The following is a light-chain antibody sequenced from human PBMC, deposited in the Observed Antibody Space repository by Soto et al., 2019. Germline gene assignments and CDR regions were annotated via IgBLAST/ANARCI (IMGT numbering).Light chain of an antibody. V-gene: IGKV1-33*01. Sequence: DIPLTQSPSSLSASIGDRVTITCQASQDIRNYLNWYQQKLGKAPNLLIYDASNLEAGVPSRFSGSGSGTDFTLTISSLLPEDIATYYCQQYDNLSYTFGQGTKLEIK. CDR2: DAS. CDR1: QDIRNY. CDR3: QQYDNLSYT. J-gene: IGKJ2*01.